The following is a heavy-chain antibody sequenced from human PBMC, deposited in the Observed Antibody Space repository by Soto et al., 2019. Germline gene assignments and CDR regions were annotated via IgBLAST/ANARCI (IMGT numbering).Heavy chain of an antibody. CDR1: GYTFTSYA. Sequence: ASVKVFCKASGYTFTSYAMHWVRQAPGQRLEWMGWINAGNGNTKYSQKFQGRVTITRDTSASTAYMELSSLRSEDTAVYYCARASVVVVAATQDDAFDIWGQGTMVTVSS. D-gene: IGHD2-15*01. CDR2: INAGNGNT. CDR3: ARASVVVVAATQDDAFDI. V-gene: IGHV1-3*01. J-gene: IGHJ3*02.